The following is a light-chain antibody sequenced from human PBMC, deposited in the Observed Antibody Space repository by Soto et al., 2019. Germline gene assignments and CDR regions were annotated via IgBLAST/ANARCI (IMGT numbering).Light chain of an antibody. CDR3: CSLTNGDTWV. V-gene: IGLV2-23*01. Sequence: QSALTQPASVSGSPGQSITISCTGTNSDVGSHNFVSWYQQYPGKAPKLLIYEASKRPSGLSNRFSGSKSGNTASLTISGLQAEAEADYYCCSLTNGDTWVFGGGTKLTVL. CDR2: EAS. CDR1: NSDVGSHNF. J-gene: IGLJ3*02.